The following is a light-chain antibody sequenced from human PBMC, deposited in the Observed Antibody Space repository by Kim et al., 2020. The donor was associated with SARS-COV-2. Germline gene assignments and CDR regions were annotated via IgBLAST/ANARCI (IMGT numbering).Light chain of an antibody. CDR1: ALPKQY. CDR3: QSADSSGTLYV. CDR2: KDS. J-gene: IGLJ1*01. V-gene: IGLV3-25*03. Sequence: YELTQPPSVSVSPGQTARITCSGDALPKQYAYWYQQKPGQAPVLVIYKDSERPSGIPERFSGSSSGTTVTLTISGVQAEDEADYYCQSADSSGTLYVFGTGTKVTVL.